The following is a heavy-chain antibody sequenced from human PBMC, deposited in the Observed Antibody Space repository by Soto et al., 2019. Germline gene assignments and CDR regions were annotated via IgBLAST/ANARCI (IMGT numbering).Heavy chain of an antibody. CDR3: ARVDVGSSWSYGMDV. D-gene: IGHD6-13*01. J-gene: IGHJ6*02. CDR1: GFTFSSYG. CDR2: IWYDGSNK. Sequence: VGSLRLSCAASGFTFSSYGMHWVRQAPGKGLEWVAVIWYDGSNKYYADSVKGRFTISRDNSKNTLYLQMNSLRAEDTAVYYCARVDVGSSWSYGMDVWGQGTTVTVSS. V-gene: IGHV3-33*01.